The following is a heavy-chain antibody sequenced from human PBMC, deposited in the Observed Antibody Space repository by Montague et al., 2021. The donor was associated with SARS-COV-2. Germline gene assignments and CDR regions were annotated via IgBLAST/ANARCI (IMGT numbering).Heavy chain of an antibody. V-gene: IGHV4-39*01. CDR2: IYYSGST. CDR3: ARLKAPYCSSTSCYSASWFDP. Sequence: SETLSLNCTVSGGSISSSSYYWGWIRQPPGKGLEWIGCIYYSGSTYYNPSLKSRVTISVDTSKNQFSLKLSSVTAADTAVYYCARLKAPYCSSTSCYSASWFDPWGQGALVTGSS. CDR1: GGSISSSSYY. J-gene: IGHJ5*02. D-gene: IGHD2-2*01.